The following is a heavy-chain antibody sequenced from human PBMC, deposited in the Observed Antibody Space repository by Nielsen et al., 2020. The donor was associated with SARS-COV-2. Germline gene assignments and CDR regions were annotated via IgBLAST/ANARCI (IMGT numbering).Heavy chain of an antibody. CDR1: GFTFDDYG. CDR2: INSDGSST. D-gene: IGHD6-19*01. J-gene: IGHJ6*02. Sequence: GESLKISCAASGFTFDDYGMSWVRQAPGKGLVWVSRINSDGSSTSYADSVKGRFTISRDNAKNTLYLQMNSLRAEDTAAYYCARGDYSGWFYYYGMDVWGQGTTVTVSS. CDR3: ARGDYSGWFYYYGMDV. V-gene: IGHV3-74*01.